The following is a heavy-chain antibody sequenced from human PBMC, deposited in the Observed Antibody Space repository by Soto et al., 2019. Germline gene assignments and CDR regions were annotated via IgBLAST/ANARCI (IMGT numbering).Heavy chain of an antibody. Sequence: GASVKVSCKASGGTFSSYTISWVRQAPGQGLEWMGRIIPILGIANYAQKFQGRVTITADKSTSTAYMELSSLRSEDTAVYYCARSTEWTDAFEIWGQGTMVTVSS. V-gene: IGHV1-69*02. J-gene: IGHJ3*02. CDR2: IIPILGIA. CDR1: GGTFSSYT. D-gene: IGHD2-8*01. CDR3: ARSTEWTDAFEI.